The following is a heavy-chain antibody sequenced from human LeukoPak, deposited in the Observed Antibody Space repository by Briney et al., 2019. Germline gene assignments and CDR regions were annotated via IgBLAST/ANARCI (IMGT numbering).Heavy chain of an antibody. V-gene: IGHV1-3*01. CDR3: ARDLVPDSSGYYAFDI. D-gene: IGHD3-22*01. CDR2: INAGNGNT. J-gene: IGHJ3*02. CDR1: GYTFTSYA. Sequence: ASVKVSCKASGYTFTSYAMHWVRQAPGQRLEWMGWINAGNGNTKYSQEFQGRVTITRDTFASTAYMELSRLRSDDTAVYYCARDLVPDSSGYYAFDIWGQGTMVTVSS.